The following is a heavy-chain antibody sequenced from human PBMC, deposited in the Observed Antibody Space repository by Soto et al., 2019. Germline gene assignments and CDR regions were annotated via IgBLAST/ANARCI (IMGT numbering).Heavy chain of an antibody. CDR2: IYPYDSDT. CDR3: ARHLVGSTRENFDY. J-gene: IGHJ4*01. CDR1: GYSLTSYW. D-gene: IGHD2-2*01. Sequence: GESLKTSCKTSGYSLTSYWIGWVRQMPGKGMEWMGNIYPYDSDTRYSPSFQGQVTISADTSITTGSLQWSGLSASDTGMYFCARHLVGSTRENFDYWGQGTLVTVSS. V-gene: IGHV5-51*01.